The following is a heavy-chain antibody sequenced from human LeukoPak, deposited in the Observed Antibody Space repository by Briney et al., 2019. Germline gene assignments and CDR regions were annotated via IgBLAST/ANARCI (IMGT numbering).Heavy chain of an antibody. CDR3: ARGGPDLTGYRDALNDY. CDR1: GYTFTSYD. V-gene: IGHV1-8*01. D-gene: IGHD3-9*01. CDR2: MNPNSGNT. Sequence: VASVKVSCKASGYTFTSYDINWVRQAPGQGLEWMGWMNPNSGNTGYAQKFQGRVTMTRNTSISTAYMELSSLRSEDTAVYYCARGGPDLTGYRDALNDYWGQGTLVTVSS. J-gene: IGHJ4*02.